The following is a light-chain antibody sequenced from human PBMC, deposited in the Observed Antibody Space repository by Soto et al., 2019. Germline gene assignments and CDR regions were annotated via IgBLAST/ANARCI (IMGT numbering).Light chain of an antibody. Sequence: IVITQTPATLSVSPGGRVTLSCRASQSVSYHVAWYQQKPGQTPRLVIYDASTRASGIPARFSGSRAGTEFSLTISXLQSEDFGIYYCQQYDSWLTFGGGTKVDSK. CDR3: QQYDSWLT. J-gene: IGKJ4*01. CDR1: QSVSYH. CDR2: DAS. V-gene: IGKV3-15*01.